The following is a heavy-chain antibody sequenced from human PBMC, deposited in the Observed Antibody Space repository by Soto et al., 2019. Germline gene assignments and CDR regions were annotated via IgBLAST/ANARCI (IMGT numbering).Heavy chain of an antibody. D-gene: IGHD3-3*01. Sequence: SETLSLTCTVSGDSISSSSYYWGWIRQPPGKELEWIGSIYNSGTTYYNSSLKSRVTISADTSKNQFSLKLSSVTAADTSVYYCARARFVAWFSNTPRNCFDPWGQGILVTVSS. CDR3: ARARFVAWFSNTPRNCFDP. CDR1: GDSISSSSYY. CDR2: IYNSGTT. J-gene: IGHJ5*02. V-gene: IGHV4-39*01.